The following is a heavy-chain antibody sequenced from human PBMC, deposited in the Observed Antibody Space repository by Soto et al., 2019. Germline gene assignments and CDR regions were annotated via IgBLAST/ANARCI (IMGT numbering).Heavy chain of an antibody. V-gene: IGHV1-3*01. J-gene: IGHJ6*02. CDR1: GYTFTSYA. D-gene: IGHD2-8*01. Sequence: ASVKVSCKASGYTFTSYAMHWVRQAPGQRLEWMGWINAGNGNTKYSQKFQGRVTITRDTSASTAYMELSSLRSEDTAVYYCARDPRGADIVLIVYAIPYGMDVWGQGNTVTVSS. CDR2: INAGNGNT. CDR3: ARDPRGADIVLIVYAIPYGMDV.